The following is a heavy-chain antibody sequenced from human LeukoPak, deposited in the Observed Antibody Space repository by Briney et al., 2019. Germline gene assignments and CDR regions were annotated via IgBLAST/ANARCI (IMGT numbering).Heavy chain of an antibody. J-gene: IGHJ4*02. CDR1: GYTFTAYY. CDR2: INPNGGDT. CDR3: AVPSSGYYFYFDD. Sequence: GASVKVSCKASGYTFTAYYMRWVRQAPGQGLEWMGWINPNGGDTNYAQKFQGRVTMTRDTSISTAYMELSRLRSDDTAVYYCAVPSSGYYFYFDDWGQGTLVTVSS. V-gene: IGHV1-2*02. D-gene: IGHD3-22*01.